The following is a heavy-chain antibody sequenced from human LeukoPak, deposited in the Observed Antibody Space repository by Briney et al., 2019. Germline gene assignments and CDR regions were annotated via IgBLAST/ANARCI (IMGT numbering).Heavy chain of an antibody. CDR1: GGSISSSSYY. J-gene: IGHJ4*02. CDR3: ASAVAGGVVFY. CDR2: IYYSGST. D-gene: IGHD6-19*01. Sequence: PSETLSLTCTVSGGSISSSSYYWGWIRQPPGKGLEWIGSIYYSGSTYYNPSLKSRVTISVDTSKNQFSLKLSSVTAADTAVYYCASAVAGGVVFYWGQGTLVTVSS. V-gene: IGHV4-39*01.